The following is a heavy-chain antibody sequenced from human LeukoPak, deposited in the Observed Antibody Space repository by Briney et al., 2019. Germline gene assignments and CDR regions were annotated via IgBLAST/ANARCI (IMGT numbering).Heavy chain of an antibody. CDR2: IKHDGSEK. D-gene: IGHD3-22*01. CDR1: GFTFSSHW. J-gene: IGHJ4*02. V-gene: IGHV3-7*03. Sequence: GGSLRLSCAASGFTFSSHWMHWVRQAPGKGLEWVANIKHDGSEKNYVDSVKGRFTISRDNAKNSLYLQMNSLRAEDTAVYYCATPLDYYDRSDSHQGGDWGQGTLVTVSS. CDR3: ATPLDYYDRSDSHQGGD.